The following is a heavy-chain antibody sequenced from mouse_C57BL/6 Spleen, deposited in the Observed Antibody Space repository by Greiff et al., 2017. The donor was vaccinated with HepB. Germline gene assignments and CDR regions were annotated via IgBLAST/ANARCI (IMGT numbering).Heavy chain of an antibody. D-gene: IGHD1-1*01. Sequence: QVQLQQSGAELMKPGASVKLSCKATGYTFTGYWIEWVKQRPGHGLEWIGEILPGSGSTNYNEKFKGKATFTADTSSNTAYMQLSSLTTEDSAIYYCARSDSLYYYGSSHWYFDVWGTGTTVTVSS. J-gene: IGHJ1*03. CDR1: GYTFTGYW. CDR2: ILPGSGST. CDR3: ARSDSLYYYGSSHWYFDV. V-gene: IGHV1-9*01.